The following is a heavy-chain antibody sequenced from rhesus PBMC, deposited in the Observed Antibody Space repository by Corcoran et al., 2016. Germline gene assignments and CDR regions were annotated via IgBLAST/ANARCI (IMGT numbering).Heavy chain of an antibody. J-gene: IGHJ4*01. CDR3: ARLMVVVITPVFDY. Sequence: QVQLQESGPGLVKPSETLSLTCAVSGGSIGGYYWSWIRQAPGKGLEWIGNIDGNIAGTNNNPPLKRRVNISKDAYKNQFSLKLSSVTAADTAVYYCARLMVVVITPVFDYWGQGVLVTVSS. CDR2: IDGNIAGT. D-gene: IGHD3-28*01. CDR1: GGSIGGYY. V-gene: IGHV4-81*01.